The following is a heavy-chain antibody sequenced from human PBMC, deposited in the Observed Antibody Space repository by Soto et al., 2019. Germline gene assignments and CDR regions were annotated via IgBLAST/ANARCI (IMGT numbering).Heavy chain of an antibody. CDR2: FDPEDGET. V-gene: IGHV1-24*01. Sequence: ASVKVSCKVSGYTLTELSMHWVRQAPGKGLEWMGGFDPEDGETIYAQKFQGRVTMTEDTSTDTAYMELGSLRSEDTAGYYCATRPGGYNAQNYFDYWGQGTLVTVSS. D-gene: IGHD3-22*01. J-gene: IGHJ4*02. CDR3: ATRPGGYNAQNYFDY. CDR1: GYTLTELS.